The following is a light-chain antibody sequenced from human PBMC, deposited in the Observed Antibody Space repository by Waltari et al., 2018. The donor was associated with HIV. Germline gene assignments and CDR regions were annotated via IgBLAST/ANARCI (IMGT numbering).Light chain of an antibody. J-gene: IGKJ3*01. Sequence: EIVLTQSPGTLSLSPGERATLSCRASQSVSSGYLAWYQQKPGQAPRLLIYGASSRATGIPDRFSGSGSGTDFTLTISRLEPEDFAVYYCQQYGTSQFIFGPGTKVDIK. V-gene: IGKV3-20*01. CDR1: QSVSSGY. CDR3: QQYGTSQFI. CDR2: GAS.